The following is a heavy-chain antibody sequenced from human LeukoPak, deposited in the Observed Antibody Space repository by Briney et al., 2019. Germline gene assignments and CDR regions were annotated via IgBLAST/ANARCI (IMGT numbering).Heavy chain of an antibody. J-gene: IGHJ6*02. D-gene: IGHD6-13*01. V-gene: IGHV3-21*04. Sequence: GGSLRLSCAASGFTFSSYSMNWVRQAPGKGLEWVSSINSDSSLMFYARSVKGRFTISRGNAKNSLYLQMNSLRAEDTAVYYCAKGPASSWIDYYYYYGMDVWGQGTTVTVSS. CDR1: GFTFSSYS. CDR3: AKGPASSWIDYYYYYGMDV. CDR2: INSDSSLM.